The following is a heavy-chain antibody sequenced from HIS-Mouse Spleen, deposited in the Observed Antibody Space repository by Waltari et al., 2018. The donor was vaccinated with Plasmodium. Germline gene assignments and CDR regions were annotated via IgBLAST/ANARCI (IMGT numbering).Heavy chain of an antibody. CDR3: ARDRITGTSYFDY. CDR2: IYYSGST. D-gene: IGHD1-7*01. Sequence: QLQLQESGPGLVKPSETLSLTCTVSGGPISSSSYYWGWPRQPPGKGLEWFGSIYYSGSTYYNPSLKSRVTISVDTSKNQFSLKLSSVTAADTAVYYCARDRITGTSYFDYWGQGTLVTVSS. J-gene: IGHJ4*02. V-gene: IGHV4-39*07. CDR1: GGPISSSSYY.